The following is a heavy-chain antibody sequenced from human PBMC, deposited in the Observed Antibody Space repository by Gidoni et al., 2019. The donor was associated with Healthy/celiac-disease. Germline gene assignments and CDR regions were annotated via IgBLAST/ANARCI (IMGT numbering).Heavy chain of an antibody. V-gene: IGHV3-23*01. CDR2: ISGSGGST. D-gene: IGHD3-3*01. CDR3: AKDGPPMYYDFWSGYSNFQH. Sequence: EVQLLESGGGLVQLGGSLRHSCAASGFTFSSYAMSWVRQAPGKGLEWGSAISGSGGSTYYADSVKSRFTMSRDNSKNTLYLQMNSLRAEDTAVHYCAKDGPPMYYDFWSGYSNFQHWGQGTLVTVSS. CDR1: GFTFSSYA. J-gene: IGHJ1*01.